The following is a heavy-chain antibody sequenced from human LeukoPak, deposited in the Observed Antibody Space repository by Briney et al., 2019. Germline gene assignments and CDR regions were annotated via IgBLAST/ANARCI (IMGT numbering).Heavy chain of an antibody. D-gene: IGHD5-12*01. CDR2: INSSGTTI. V-gene: IGHV3-11*01. Sequence: PGGSLRLSCAASGFTFSDYYMSYIRQAPGKGLEWVSYINSSGTTIYYADSVKGRFTISRDNAKNSLSLQMNSLRAEDTALYYCARVGYSGFEPLFDHWGQGTLVTVSS. CDR3: ARVGYSGFEPLFDH. J-gene: IGHJ4*02. CDR1: GFTFSDYY.